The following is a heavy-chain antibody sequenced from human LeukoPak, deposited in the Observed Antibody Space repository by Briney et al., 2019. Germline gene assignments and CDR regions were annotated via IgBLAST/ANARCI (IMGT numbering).Heavy chain of an antibody. V-gene: IGHV3-48*03. CDR1: GFTFSSYE. Sequence: GGSLRLSCAASGFTFSSYEMNWVRQAPGKGLEWVSYISSSGSTIYYADSVKGRFTISRDNSKNTLYLQMNNLRAEDTAIYYCAKFSAISGTLGRPPNPFDHWGQGTRVTVSS. J-gene: IGHJ4*02. CDR3: AKFSAISGTLGRPPNPFDH. D-gene: IGHD1-26*01. CDR2: ISSSGSTI.